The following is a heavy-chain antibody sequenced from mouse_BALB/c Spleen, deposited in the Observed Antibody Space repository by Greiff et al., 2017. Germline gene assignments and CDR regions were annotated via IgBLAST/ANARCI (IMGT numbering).Heavy chain of an antibody. Sequence: VKLQESGAELAKPGASVKMSCTASGYTFTSYWMHWVKQRPGQGLEWIGYINPSTGYTEYNQKFKDKATLTADTSSSTAYMQLSRLTSEDSAVYYCARRDYWGQGTTLTVSS. CDR2: INPSTGYT. V-gene: IGHV1-7*01. CDR3: ARRDY. J-gene: IGHJ2*01. CDR1: GYTFTSYW.